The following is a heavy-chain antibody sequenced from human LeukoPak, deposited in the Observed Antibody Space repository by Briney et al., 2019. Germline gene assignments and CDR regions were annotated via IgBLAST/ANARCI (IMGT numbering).Heavy chain of an antibody. J-gene: IGHJ4*02. CDR3: ARLSNGYYFDY. CDR1: GFTVSSNY. CDR2: IYSGGST. V-gene: IGHV3-53*01. D-gene: IGHD4-17*01. Sequence: GGSLRLSCAASGFTVSSNYMSWVRQAPGKGLEWVSVIYSGGSTYYADSVKGRFTISRDNSKNTLYLQMNSLRAEDTAVYYCARLSNGYYFDYWGQGTLVTVSS.